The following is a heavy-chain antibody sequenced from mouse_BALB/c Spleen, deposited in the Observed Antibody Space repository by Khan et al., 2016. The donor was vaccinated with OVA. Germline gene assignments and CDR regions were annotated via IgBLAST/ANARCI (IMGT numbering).Heavy chain of an antibody. CDR2: INPSNGYT. CDR3: ERDGEYHRNDGWFAY. CDR1: GYTFTSYT. J-gene: IGHJ3*01. Sequence: QVQLKQSGAELARPGASVKMSCKASGYTFTSYTIHWIKLRPGQGLEWIGFINPSNGYTNYNQKFKDKATLTADKSSTTVYMQLSSLTSDDSAVYNYERDGEYHRNDGWFAYWGQGTLVTVSA. D-gene: IGHD2-14*01. V-gene: IGHV1-4*01.